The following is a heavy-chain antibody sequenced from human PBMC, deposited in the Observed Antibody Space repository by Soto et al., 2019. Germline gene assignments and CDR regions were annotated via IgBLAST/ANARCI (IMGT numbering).Heavy chain of an antibody. D-gene: IGHD3-3*01. CDR1: GGSFSGYY. CDR2: INHSGST. V-gene: IGHV4-34*01. J-gene: IGHJ4*02. CDR3: ARGRPRSDFWSGYYPFDY. Sequence: SETLSLTCAVYGGSFSGYYWSWIRQPPGKGLEWIGEINHSGSTNYNPSLKSRVTISVDTSKNQFSLKLSSVTAADTAVYYCARGRPRSDFWSGYYPFDYRGQGTLVTVSS.